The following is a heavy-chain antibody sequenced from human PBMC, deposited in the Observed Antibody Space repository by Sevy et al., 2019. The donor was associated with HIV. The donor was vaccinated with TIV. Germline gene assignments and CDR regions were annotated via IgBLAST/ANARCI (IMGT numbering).Heavy chain of an antibody. CDR1: GFTFGTKW. CDR2: IKQDGSET. CDR3: VSRWLLDS. V-gene: IGHV3-7*01. Sequence: GGSLRLSCVVSGFTFGTKWMSWVRQAPGKGLEWVANIKQDGSETYYVDSVKGRFTISRDNAKTSLYLQMDYPRPEDTAVCYCVSRWLLDSWGQGTLVTVS. J-gene: IGHJ4*02. D-gene: IGHD6-19*01.